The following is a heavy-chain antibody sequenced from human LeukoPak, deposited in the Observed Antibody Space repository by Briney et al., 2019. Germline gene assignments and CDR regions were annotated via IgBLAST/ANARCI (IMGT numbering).Heavy chain of an antibody. D-gene: IGHD3-3*01. CDR2: IYPGDSNT. CDR1: GYSFTSYW. Sequence: GESLKISCKGSGYSFTSYWIGWVRQKPGKGLEWMGIIYPGDSNTRYSPSFQGQVTISADKSISTAYLQWSSLKASDTAMYYCARQKELRFLEWLLHDAFDIWGQGTMVTVSS. V-gene: IGHV5-51*01. CDR3: ARQKELRFLEWLLHDAFDI. J-gene: IGHJ3*02.